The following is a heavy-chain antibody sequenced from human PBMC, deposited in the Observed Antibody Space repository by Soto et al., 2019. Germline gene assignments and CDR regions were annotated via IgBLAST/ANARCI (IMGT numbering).Heavy chain of an antibody. J-gene: IGHJ4*02. D-gene: IGHD6-19*01. CDR2: ISSSGSTI. Sequence: GGSLRLSCAASGFTFSDYYMSWIRQAPGKGLEWVSYISSSGSTIYYADSVKGRFTISRDNAKNSLYLQMNSLRAEDTAVYYCARSPWWQWPPVSPYYFDYWGQGTLVNVSS. CDR1: GFTFSDYY. CDR3: ARSPWWQWPPVSPYYFDY. V-gene: IGHV3-11*01.